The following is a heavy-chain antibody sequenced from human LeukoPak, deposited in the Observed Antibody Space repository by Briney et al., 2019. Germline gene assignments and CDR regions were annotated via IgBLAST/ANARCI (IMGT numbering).Heavy chain of an antibody. D-gene: IGHD3-3*01. CDR1: GFTFSDSY. CDR3: ARETYYDFWSGYYYLHLTYYYYMDV. J-gene: IGHJ6*03. V-gene: IGHV3-11*06. CDR2: ISSSSSYI. Sequence: PGGSLRLSCAASGFTFSDSYMTWIRQAPGKGLEWVSSISSSSSYIYYADSVKGRFTISRDNAKNSLYLQMNSLRAEDTAVYYCARETYYDFWSGYYYLHLTYYYYMDVWGKGTTVTVSS.